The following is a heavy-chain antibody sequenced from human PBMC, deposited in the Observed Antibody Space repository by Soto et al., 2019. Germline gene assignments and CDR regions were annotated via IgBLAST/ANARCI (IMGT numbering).Heavy chain of an antibody. CDR2: ITAFNGNT. J-gene: IGHJ4*02. Sequence: HVHLVQSGAEVEKPGASVKVSCKASGYTFTDYGISWVRQAPGQGLQWIGWITAFNGNTKYAQQFQGRVTMTTDTSTSTAYMELRSLESDDTAVYYCARISQSDFWSGYYYGCDYWGQVTLVTVSS. D-gene: IGHD3-3*01. V-gene: IGHV1-18*01. CDR1: GYTFTDYG. CDR3: ARISQSDFWSGYYYGCDY.